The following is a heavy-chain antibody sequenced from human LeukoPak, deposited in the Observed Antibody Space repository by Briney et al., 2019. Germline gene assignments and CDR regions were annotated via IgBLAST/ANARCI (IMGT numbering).Heavy chain of an antibody. D-gene: IGHD5-18*01. V-gene: IGHV3-43*02. Sequence: GRTLRISYAPPDLTFNQYTINWISQAPGKDLKRIYLISGDGGSTYYADSVKGRFTISRDNSKNSLYLQMHSLRTEDTALYYCAKDTLGYSYGRLDYWSQGTLVTVSS. CDR3: AKDTLGYSYGRLDY. CDR2: ISGDGGST. CDR1: DLTFNQYT. J-gene: IGHJ4*02.